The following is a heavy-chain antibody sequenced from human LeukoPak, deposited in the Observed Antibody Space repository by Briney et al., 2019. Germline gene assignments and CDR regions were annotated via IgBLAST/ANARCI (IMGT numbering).Heavy chain of an antibody. CDR2: ISISGSGSST. CDR3: AKDRGTAVTTLNY. Sequence: GGSLRLSCAASGFTFNSYSMSWVRQAPGKGLEWVSGISISGSGSSTYYADSVKGRFTISRDNSKNTVYLQMNSLRAEDTAVYYCAKDRGTAVTTLNYWGQGTLVTVSS. D-gene: IGHD4-17*01. J-gene: IGHJ4*02. CDR1: GFTFNSYS. V-gene: IGHV3-23*01.